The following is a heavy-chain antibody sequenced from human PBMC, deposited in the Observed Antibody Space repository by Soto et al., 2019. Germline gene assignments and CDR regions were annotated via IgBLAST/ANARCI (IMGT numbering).Heavy chain of an antibody. CDR1: GFTFSSYS. V-gene: IGHV3-48*01. CDR3: ARDLNYGLFDY. D-gene: IGHD4-17*01. CDR2: ISSSSSTI. J-gene: IGHJ4*02. Sequence: EVQLVESGGGLVQPGGSLRLSCAASGFTFSSYSMNWVRQAPGKGLEWVSYISSSSSTIYYADSVKGRFTIARDHAKNSLELQMNSQRAEDTAVYYSARDLNYGLFDYWGQGTLVTVSS.